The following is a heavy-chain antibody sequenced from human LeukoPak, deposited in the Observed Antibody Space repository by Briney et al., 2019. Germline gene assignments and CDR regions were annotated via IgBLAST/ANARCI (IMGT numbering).Heavy chain of an antibody. Sequence: PSETLSLTCTVSGGSIGSHYWSWIRQPPGKGLEWIGYVFYSGTTNYNPSLKSRVTISVDTSKNQFSLKLSSVTAADTAVYYCARDYYDSRGEAFDIWGPGTMVTVSS. CDR2: VFYSGTT. J-gene: IGHJ3*02. V-gene: IGHV4-59*11. CDR1: GGSIGSHY. D-gene: IGHD3-22*01. CDR3: ARDYYDSRGEAFDI.